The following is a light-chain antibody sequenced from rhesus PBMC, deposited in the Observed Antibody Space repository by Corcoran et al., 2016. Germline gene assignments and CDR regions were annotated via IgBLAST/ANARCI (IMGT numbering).Light chain of an antibody. Sequence: QAALTQPRSVSGSPGQSVTISCTGTSSDICGYNYVSWYQQHPGTPPNLMIYEVRKRPSGVSDRFSGSKAGNTASLPISGLQAEDEADYYCSSYAGSYTHIFGAGTRLTVL. V-gene: IGLV2-32*02. CDR1: SSDICGYNY. CDR2: EVR. J-gene: IGLJ1*01. CDR3: SSYAGSYTHI.